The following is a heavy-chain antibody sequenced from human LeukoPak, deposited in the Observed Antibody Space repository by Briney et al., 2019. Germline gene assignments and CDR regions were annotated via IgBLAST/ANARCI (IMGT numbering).Heavy chain of an antibody. J-gene: IGHJ4*02. D-gene: IGHD1-26*01. Sequence: PSETLSLTCTVYGGSISSSSYYWGWIRQPPGKGLEWIGSIYYSGSTYYNPSLKSRVTISVDTSKHQFSLKLSSVTATDTAVYYCARGPPTDRETQHFDYWGQGTLVTVSS. CDR3: ARGPPTDRETQHFDY. V-gene: IGHV4-39*01. CDR1: GGSISSSSYY. CDR2: IYYSGST.